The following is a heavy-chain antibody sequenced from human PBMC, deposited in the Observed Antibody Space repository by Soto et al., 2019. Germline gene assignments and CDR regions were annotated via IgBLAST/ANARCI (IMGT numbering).Heavy chain of an antibody. Sequence: GGSLRLSCVASGFTFSSYWMSWVRQAPGKGLEWVANIKQDGSEKYYVDSVKGRFTISRDNAKNSLYLQMNSLRAEDTAVYYCARVGRRYDFWSGYYSDNWFDPWGQGTLVTVSS. CDR1: GFTFSSYW. J-gene: IGHJ5*02. CDR3: ARVGRRYDFWSGYYSDNWFDP. CDR2: IKQDGSEK. V-gene: IGHV3-7*03. D-gene: IGHD3-3*01.